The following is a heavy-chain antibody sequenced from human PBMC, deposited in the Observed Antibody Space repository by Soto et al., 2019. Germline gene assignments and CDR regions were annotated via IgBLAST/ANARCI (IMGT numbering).Heavy chain of an antibody. CDR1: GGSFSCYY. V-gene: IGHV4-34*01. D-gene: IGHD3-10*01. CDR2: INHSGST. CDR3: ARSRRVXTNSGNYYGHFYYGMDV. Sequence: PSETLSLTCAVYGGSFSCYYWSWIRQPPEKGLEWIGEINHSGSTNYNSSLKSRVTISEDTSKKQFSLKLSSVTAADTAVYYCARSRRVXTNSGNYYGHFYYGMDVWGQGTTVTVSS. J-gene: IGHJ6*02.